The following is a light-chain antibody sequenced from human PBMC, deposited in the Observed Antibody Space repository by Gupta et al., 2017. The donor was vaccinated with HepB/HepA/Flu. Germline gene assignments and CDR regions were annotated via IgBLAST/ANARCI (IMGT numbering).Light chain of an antibody. V-gene: IGKV3-20*01. CDR1: QSVSSSY. J-gene: IGKJ4*01. CDR2: GAS. CDR3: QQYGSSF. Sequence: EIVLTQSPGTLSLSPGERATLSCRASQSVSSSYLAWYQQKPGQAPRLLIYGASSRATGIPDRFSGSGSGTDFTRTISRLEPEDFAVYYCQQYGSSFFGGGTKVEIK.